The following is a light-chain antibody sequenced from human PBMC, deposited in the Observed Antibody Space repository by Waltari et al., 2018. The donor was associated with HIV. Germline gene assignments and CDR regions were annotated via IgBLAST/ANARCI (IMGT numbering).Light chain of an antibody. V-gene: IGLV2-14*03. J-gene: IGLJ3*02. CDR1: SSDVGGSNY. Sequence: QSALTQPASVSGSPGQSITIYCTGTSSDVGGSNYVSWYQQHPGKAPKLMIYDVSNRPSGVSNRFSGSKSGNTASLTISGLQAEDEADYYCSSYTSSSRVFGGGTKLTVL. CDR3: SSYTSSSRV. CDR2: DVS.